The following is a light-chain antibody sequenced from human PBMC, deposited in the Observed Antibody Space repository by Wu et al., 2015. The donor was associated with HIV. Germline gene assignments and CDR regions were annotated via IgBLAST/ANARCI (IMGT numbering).Light chain of an antibody. J-gene: IGKJ4*01. V-gene: IGKV3-15*01. CDR1: QSVSYS. CDR3: QQYNSSPLT. Sequence: VMTQSPATVSVSPGERVTLSCRASQSVSYSLAWYQQRPGQSPRLLVYGGFTRATGVPARFSGSGSATEFTLTISSLQPDDFATYYCQQYNSSPLTFGGGTKVEIK. CDR2: GGF.